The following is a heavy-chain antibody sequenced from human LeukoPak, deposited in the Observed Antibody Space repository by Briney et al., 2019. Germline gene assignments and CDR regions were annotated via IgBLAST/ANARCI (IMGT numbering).Heavy chain of an antibody. J-gene: IGHJ6*04. D-gene: IGHD2-15*01. CDR3: ARDSLAQALGYPGYYYGLDV. CDR2: IYHSGST. V-gene: IGHV4-38-2*02. Sequence: SETLSLTCAVSGYSISSGYYWGWIRQPLGKGLEWIGSIYHSGSTYYNPSLKSRVTISVDTSKNQFSLKLSSVTAADTAVYYCARDSLAQALGYPGYYYGLDVWGKGTTVTVSS. CDR1: GYSISSGYY.